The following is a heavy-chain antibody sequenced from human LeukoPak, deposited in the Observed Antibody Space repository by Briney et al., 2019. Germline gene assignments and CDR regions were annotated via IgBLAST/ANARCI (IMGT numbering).Heavy chain of an antibody. CDR2: IYTSGST. D-gene: IGHD3-3*01. CDR3: ASRDYDFWSGYTR. Sequence: SETLSLTCTVSGGSISSYYWSWIRQPAGKGLEWIGRIYTSGSTSYNPSLKSRVTMSVDTSKNQFSLKLSSVTAADTAVYYCASRDYDFWSGYTRWGQGTLVTVSS. CDR1: GGSISSYY. V-gene: IGHV4-4*07. J-gene: IGHJ4*02.